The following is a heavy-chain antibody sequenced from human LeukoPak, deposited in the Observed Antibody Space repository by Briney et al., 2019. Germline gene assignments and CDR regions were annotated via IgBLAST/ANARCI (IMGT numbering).Heavy chain of an antibody. CDR3: ARPLKLTVSSHSDY. J-gene: IGHJ4*02. CDR2: INPNSGGT. CDR1: GYTFTGYY. D-gene: IGHD4-17*01. V-gene: IGHV1-2*02. Sequence: ASVKVSCKASGYTFTGYYMHWVRQAPGQGLEWMGWINPNSGGTNYAQKFQGRVTMTRDTSISTAYMELSRLRSDDTAVYYCARPLKLTVSSHSDYWGQGTLVTVSS.